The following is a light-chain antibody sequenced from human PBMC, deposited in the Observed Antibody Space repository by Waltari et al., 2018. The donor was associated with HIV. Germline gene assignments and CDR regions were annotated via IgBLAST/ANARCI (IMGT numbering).Light chain of an antibody. J-gene: IGLJ3*02. CDR1: GPNIAITY. CDR3: ATWDSSLNAWV. CDR2: DNN. Sequence: QPVSPQPPSLSAPSGQKVTISRSVSGPNIAITYDTWYQQFPGAAPKLLIYDNNKRPSGNPDRFSGSKSGTSATLGITAVQAGDEAAYYCATWDSSLNAWVFGGGTRLAVL. V-gene: IGLV1-51*01.